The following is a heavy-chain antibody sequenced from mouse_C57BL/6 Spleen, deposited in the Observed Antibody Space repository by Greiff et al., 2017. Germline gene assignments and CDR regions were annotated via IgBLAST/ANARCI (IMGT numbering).Heavy chain of an antibody. J-gene: IGHJ1*03. V-gene: IGHV5-6*01. CDR1: GFTFSSYG. CDR2: ISSGGSYT. Sequence: EVQLVESGGDLVKPGGSLKLSCAASGFTFSSYGMSWVRQTPDKRLEWVATISSGGSYTYYPDSVKGRFTISRDNAKNTLYLQMSSLKSEDTAMYYCARQGSNYWYFDVWGTGTTLTVSS. CDR3: ARQGSNYWYFDV. D-gene: IGHD1-1*01.